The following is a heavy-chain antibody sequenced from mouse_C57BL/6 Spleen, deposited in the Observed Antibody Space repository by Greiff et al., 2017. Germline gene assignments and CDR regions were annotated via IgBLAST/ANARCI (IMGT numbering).Heavy chain of an antibody. V-gene: IGHV1-80*01. CDR1: GYAFSSYW. J-gene: IGHJ1*03. D-gene: IGHD1-1*02. CDR2: IYPGDGDT. Sequence: VKLMESGAELVKPGASVKISCKASGYAFSSYWMNWVKQRPGKGLEWIGQIYPGDGDTNYNGKFKGKATLTADKSSSTAYMQLSSLTSEDSAVYFCARWGGGYFDVWGTGTTVTVSS. CDR3: ARWGGGYFDV.